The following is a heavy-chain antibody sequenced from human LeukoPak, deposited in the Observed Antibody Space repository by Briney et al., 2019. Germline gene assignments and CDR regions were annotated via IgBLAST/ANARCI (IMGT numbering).Heavy chain of an antibody. D-gene: IGHD1-26*01. Sequence: PGGSLRLSCAASGFTFSSYEMNWVRQAPGKGLEWVSYISSSGSTIYYADSVKGRFTISRDNAKNSLYLQMNSLRAEDTAVYYCARVIVGASQYYYYYMDVWGKGTTVTISS. J-gene: IGHJ6*03. CDR3: ARVIVGASQYYYYYMDV. CDR1: GFTFSSYE. V-gene: IGHV3-48*03. CDR2: ISSSGSTI.